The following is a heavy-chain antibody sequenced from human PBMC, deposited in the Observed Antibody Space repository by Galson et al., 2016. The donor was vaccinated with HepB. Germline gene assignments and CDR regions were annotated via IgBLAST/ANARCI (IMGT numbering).Heavy chain of an antibody. D-gene: IGHD1-26*01. V-gene: IGHV3-33*01. CDR3: VRGMKTWESLDS. CDR1: GFRFSSFG. CDR2: IWYDGGQE. J-gene: IGHJ4*02. Sequence: SLRLSCAASGFRFSSFGMHWVRQAPGKGLEWVALIWYDGGQENHADSVKGRFTISRDNSRNTLFLQMDSLRVEDTAVYYCVRGMKTWESLDSWGQGTLVIVSS.